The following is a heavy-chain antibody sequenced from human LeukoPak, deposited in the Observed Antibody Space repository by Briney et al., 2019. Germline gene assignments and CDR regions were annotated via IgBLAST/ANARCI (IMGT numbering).Heavy chain of an antibody. D-gene: IGHD6-6*01. CDR3: ARGKSSSVGNWFDP. J-gene: IGHJ5*02. CDR2: ISSSSSYI. CDR1: GFTFSSYA. V-gene: IGHV3-21*01. Sequence: NSGGSLRLSCAASGFTFSSYAMSWVRQAPGKGLEWVSSISSSSSYIYYADSVKGRFTISRDNAKNSLYLQMNSLRAEDTAVYYCARGKSSSVGNWFDPWGQGTLVTVSS.